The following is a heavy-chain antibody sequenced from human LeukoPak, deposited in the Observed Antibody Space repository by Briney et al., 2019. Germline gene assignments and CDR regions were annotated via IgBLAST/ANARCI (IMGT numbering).Heavy chain of an antibody. D-gene: IGHD2-15*01. CDR2: ISNGKT. J-gene: IGHJ5*02. V-gene: IGHV3-23*01. Sequence: PGGSLRLSCAASGFPFSSHAMSWVRQPPGKGLEWVAAISNGKTYYADSVRGRFAISRDDSTNTVYLYMNSLRDGDTALYHCVREAGYCAPVCVKTNWFDPWGQGTLVTVSS. CDR1: GFPFSSHA. CDR3: VREAGYCAPVCVKTNWFDP.